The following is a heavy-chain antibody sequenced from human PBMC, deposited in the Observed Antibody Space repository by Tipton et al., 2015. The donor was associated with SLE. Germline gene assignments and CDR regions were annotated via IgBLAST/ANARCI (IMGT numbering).Heavy chain of an antibody. V-gene: IGHV4-59*08. CDR2: AYFIGST. D-gene: IGHD3-3*01. Sequence: GLVKPSETLSLTCTVSAGSISNYYWSWIRQPPGKGLEWIGYAYFIGSTNYNPSLESRVTLSMDRSKNQFSLKLTHVTAADTAVYYCARAAAIFGGVNLGYYMDVWGKGTTVTVSS. J-gene: IGHJ6*03. CDR3: ARAAAIFGGVNLGYYMDV. CDR1: AGSISNYY.